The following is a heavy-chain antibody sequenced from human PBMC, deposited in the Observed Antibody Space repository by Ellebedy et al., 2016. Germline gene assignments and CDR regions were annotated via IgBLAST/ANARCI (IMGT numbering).Heavy chain of an antibody. V-gene: IGHV3-21*01. J-gene: IGHJ4*02. CDR1: GFTFDDYG. Sequence: GGSLRLSCAASGFTFDDYGMSWVRQAPGKGLEWVSSISSSSSYIYYADSVKGRFTISRDNAKNSLYLQMNSLRAEDTAVYYCARARRPDDYVWGSYRMVAGSDYWGQGTLVTVSS. CDR2: ISSSSSYI. D-gene: IGHD3-16*01. CDR3: ARARRPDDYVWGSYRMVAGSDY.